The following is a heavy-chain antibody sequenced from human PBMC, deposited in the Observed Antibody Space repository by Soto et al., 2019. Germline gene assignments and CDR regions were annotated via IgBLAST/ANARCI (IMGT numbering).Heavy chain of an antibody. D-gene: IGHD3-10*01. CDR1: GFTVSSNY. J-gene: IGHJ6*02. CDR3: AREPDYGSESYYGMDV. Sequence: EVRLVETGGGLIQPGGSMRLSCAASGFTVSSNYMSWVRHAPGRGLEWVSVIYSGGSTYYADSVKRRFTISRDNSKNTSYLQMNSQRGEDTAVYYCAREPDYGSESYYGMDVWGQGPTVTVSS. CDR2: IYSGGST. V-gene: IGHV3-53*02.